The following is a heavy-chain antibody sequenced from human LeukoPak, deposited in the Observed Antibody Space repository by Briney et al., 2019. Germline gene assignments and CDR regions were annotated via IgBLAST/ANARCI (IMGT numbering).Heavy chain of an antibody. V-gene: IGHV4-59*08. CDR1: GGSISAYY. CDR2: IYYSGST. D-gene: IGHD1-1*01. CDR3: MRQKGYLNVWNEGFDS. J-gene: IGHJ4*02. Sequence: PSETLSLTCTVSGGSISAYYWGWIRRPPGKGLEWIGNIYYSGSTNYNPSLKSRVTISVDTSKSQFSLKLNSVTAADTAVYFCMRQKGYLNVWNEGFDSWGQGTLVTVSS.